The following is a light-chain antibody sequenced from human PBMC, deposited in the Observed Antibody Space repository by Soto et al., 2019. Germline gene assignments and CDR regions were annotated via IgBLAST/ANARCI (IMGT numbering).Light chain of an antibody. CDR3: QQYKSYPLT. CDR1: QSVNNNY. J-gene: IGKJ4*01. CDR2: GAS. V-gene: IGKV3-20*01. Sequence: EIVLTQSPGTLSFSPGERATLSCRASQSVNNNYLAWYQQRPGQAPRLLIYGASNRATGIPDRFSGSGSGTEFTLTISSVQPDDFATYYCQQYKSYPLTFGGGTKVDIK.